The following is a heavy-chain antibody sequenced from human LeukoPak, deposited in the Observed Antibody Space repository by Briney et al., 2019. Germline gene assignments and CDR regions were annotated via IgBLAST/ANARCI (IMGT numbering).Heavy chain of an antibody. J-gene: IGHJ4*02. V-gene: IGHV1-69*13. D-gene: IGHD4-17*01. CDR3: AVLLDYGDYEGHY. CDR1: GGTFSSYA. Sequence: ASVKVSCKASGGTFSSYAISWVRQAPGQGLEWMGGIIPIFGTANYAQKFQGRVTITADESTSTAYMELRSLRSEDTAVYYCAVLLDYGDYEGHYWGQGTLVTVSS. CDR2: IIPIFGTA.